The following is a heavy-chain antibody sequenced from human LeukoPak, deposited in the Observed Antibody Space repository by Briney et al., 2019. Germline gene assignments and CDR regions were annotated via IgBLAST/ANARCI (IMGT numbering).Heavy chain of an antibody. CDR3: ARGDYDYVWGSYRYTSFDY. J-gene: IGHJ4*02. D-gene: IGHD3-16*02. CDR1: GGSLSSGGYY. Sequence: SETLSLTCTVSGGSLSSGGYYWSWIRQHPGGGLEWIGYIYSSGATYCNPSPKSRFTSSIDTSKNQFSLTLSSVTAADTAVYYCARGDYDYVWGSYRYTSFDYWGQGTLVTVSS. V-gene: IGHV4-31*03. CDR2: IYSSGAT.